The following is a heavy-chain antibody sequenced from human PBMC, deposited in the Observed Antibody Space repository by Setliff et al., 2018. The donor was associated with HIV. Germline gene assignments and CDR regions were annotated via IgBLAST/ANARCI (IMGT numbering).Heavy chain of an antibody. CDR1: GFTFRSYW. D-gene: IGHD3-16*01. CDR3: ARDRFRGGVGTGLAEY. V-gene: IGHV3-74*01. CDR2: INIDGGST. J-gene: IGHJ4*02. Sequence: PGESLKISCAASGFTFRSYWMYWVRQPPGKGLVWVSRINIDGGSTNYADSVKGRFTISRDNAKNTLYLQMNGLSAEDTAVYYCARDRFRGGVGTGLAEYWGQGTGVTVSS.